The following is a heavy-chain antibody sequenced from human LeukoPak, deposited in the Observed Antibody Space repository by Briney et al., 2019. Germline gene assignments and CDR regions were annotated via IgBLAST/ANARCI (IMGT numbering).Heavy chain of an antibody. CDR2: ISSGSSSI. CDR3: VRGGIAARFAY. CDR1: GFTFSSYE. D-gene: IGHD6-6*01. J-gene: IGHJ4*02. V-gene: IGHV3-48*03. Sequence: PGGSLRLSCAASGFTFSSYEMNWVRQAPGKGLEWVSYISSGSSSIFYADSEKGRFTISRDNAKNSLYLQMNSLRVEDTAVYYCVRGGIAARFAYWGQGTLVTVSS.